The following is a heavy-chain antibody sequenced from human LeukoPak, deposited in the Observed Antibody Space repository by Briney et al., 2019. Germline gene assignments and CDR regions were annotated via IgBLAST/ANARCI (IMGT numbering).Heavy chain of an antibody. Sequence: ASVKVSCKASGYTFTGYYMHWVRQAPGQGLEWMGWINPNSGGTNYAQKFQGRVTMTRDTSISTAYMELSRLRSDDTAVYYCARGAVLRYFDWLPPTPEGYWSQGTLVTVSS. CDR2: INPNSGGT. CDR1: GYTFTGYY. CDR3: ARGAVLRYFDWLPPTPEGY. V-gene: IGHV1-2*02. D-gene: IGHD3-9*01. J-gene: IGHJ4*02.